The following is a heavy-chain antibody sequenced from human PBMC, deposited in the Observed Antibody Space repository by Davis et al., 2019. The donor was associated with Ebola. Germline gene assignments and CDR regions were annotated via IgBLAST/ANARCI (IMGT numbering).Heavy chain of an antibody. CDR2: IWDDGSKR. V-gene: IGHV3-33*01. D-gene: IGHD3-3*01. CDR3: ARDPLLLRFLEWSYFGMDV. J-gene: IGHJ6*02. CDR1: GSTFSRYG. Sequence: GGSLRLSCSAPGSTFSRYGLHWARQTPGKGLEWVALIWDDGSKRYYGDSVKGRFTISRDNSKDTLYLQMNSLRAEDTAVYYCARDPLLLRFLEWSYFGMDVWGQGTTVTVSS.